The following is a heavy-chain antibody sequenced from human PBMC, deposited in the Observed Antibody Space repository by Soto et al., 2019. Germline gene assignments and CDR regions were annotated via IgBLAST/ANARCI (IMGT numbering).Heavy chain of an antibody. Sequence: SETLSLTCTVSGGSISSYYWSWIRQPPGKGLEWIGYIYYSGSTNYNPSLKSRVTISVETSKNQFSLKLSSVTAADTAVYYCARHGGSGFYYYYYMDVWGKGTTVTVS. J-gene: IGHJ6*03. V-gene: IGHV4-59*08. CDR2: IYYSGST. CDR3: ARHGGSGFYYYYYMDV. CDR1: GGSISSYY. D-gene: IGHD3-10*01.